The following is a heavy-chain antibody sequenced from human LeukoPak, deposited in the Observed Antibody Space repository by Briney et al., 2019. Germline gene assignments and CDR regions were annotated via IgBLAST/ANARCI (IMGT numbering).Heavy chain of an antibody. Sequence: ASVRVSCKASGYTFTGYHIHWVRQAPGQGLEWMGRINPNSGDTNYAQKFQGRVTMTRDTSISTAYMELSRLRSDDTAVYYCARDYCSSTSCLFDYWGQGTLVTVSS. J-gene: IGHJ4*02. CDR1: GYTFTGYH. V-gene: IGHV1-2*06. D-gene: IGHD2-2*01. CDR3: ARDYCSSTSCLFDY. CDR2: INPNSGDT.